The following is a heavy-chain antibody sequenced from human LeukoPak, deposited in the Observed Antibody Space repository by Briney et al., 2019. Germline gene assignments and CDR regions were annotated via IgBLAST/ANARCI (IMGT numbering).Heavy chain of an antibody. CDR2: IFYTGNT. Sequence: SETPSLTCTVSGGSISSSIYYWGWIRQPPGKGLEWIGSIFYTGNTYYNASLKSRLTISLDTSKNQFSLNLRSVTAADTAVYYCAKEVMGPWGQGTLVTVSS. J-gene: IGHJ5*02. CDR3: AKEVMGP. V-gene: IGHV4-39*07. CDR1: GGSISSSIYY.